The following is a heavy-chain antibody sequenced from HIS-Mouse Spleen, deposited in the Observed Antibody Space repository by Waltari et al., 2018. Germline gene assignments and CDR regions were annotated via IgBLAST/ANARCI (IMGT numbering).Heavy chain of an antibody. Sequence: QVQLQESGPGLVKPSQTLSLPCTVPGGSISSGGYYWSWSRQHPRNGLEWLGYIYYTGSTYYNPSLKSRVTISVDTSKNQFSLKLISVTAADTAVYYCARSPYYDFWSGYSDNWFDPWGQGTLVTVSS. CDR3: ARSPYYDFWSGYSDNWFDP. CDR2: IYYTGST. D-gene: IGHD3-3*01. V-gene: IGHV4-31*03. J-gene: IGHJ5*02. CDR1: GGSISSGGYY.